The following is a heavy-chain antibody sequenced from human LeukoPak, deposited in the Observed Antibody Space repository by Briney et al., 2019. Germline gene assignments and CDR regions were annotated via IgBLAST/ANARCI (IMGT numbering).Heavy chain of an antibody. J-gene: IGHJ2*01. CDR1: GYTFTGYY. D-gene: IGHD3-22*01. Sequence: LRASVKVSCKASGYTFTGYYMHWVRQAPGQGLEWMGWINPNSGGTNYAQKFQGRVTMTRDTSISTAYMELSRLRSEDTAVYYCASDQNSSGYYYGVGYFDLWGRGTLVTVSS. CDR2: INPNSGGT. CDR3: ASDQNSSGYYYGVGYFDL. V-gene: IGHV1-2*02.